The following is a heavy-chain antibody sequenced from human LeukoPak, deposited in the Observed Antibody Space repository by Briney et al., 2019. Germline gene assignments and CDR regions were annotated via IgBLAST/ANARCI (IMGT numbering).Heavy chain of an antibody. J-gene: IGHJ4*02. V-gene: IGHV1-3*01. CDR2: VNAGNGNT. CDR1: GYSFTTYA. Sequence: ASVKVSCKASGYSFTTYAIHWVRQAPGQRLEWMGWVNAGNGNTKYSQKFQGRVTITRDTSATTAYMALSSLGSEGTAVYYCARDNRIYSPFDYWGQGTLVTVSS. CDR3: ARDNRIYSPFDY. D-gene: IGHD2-21*01.